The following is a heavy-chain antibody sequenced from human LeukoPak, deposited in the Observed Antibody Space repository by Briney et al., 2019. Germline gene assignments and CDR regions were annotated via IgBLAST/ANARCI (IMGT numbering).Heavy chain of an antibody. Sequence: GGSLRLSCEASGFTFDAYAMHWVRQAPGKGLEWVSLINKDGSATYYADSVKGRFTISRDNSKNSLYLQLNSLRSEDTALYYCATWAFYHSLDVWGQGTTVTVSS. D-gene: IGHD1-26*01. V-gene: IGHV3-43*02. CDR2: INKDGSAT. CDR1: GFTFDAYA. CDR3: ATWAFYHSLDV. J-gene: IGHJ6*02.